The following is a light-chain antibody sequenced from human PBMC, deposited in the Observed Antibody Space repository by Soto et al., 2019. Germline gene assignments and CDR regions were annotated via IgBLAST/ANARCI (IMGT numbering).Light chain of an antibody. CDR2: DAS. Sequence: EIVMTQSPATLSVSPGERATLSFRASQSVRSKLACYQQKPGQAPRLLIYDASTRATGIPARFSGSGSGTEFTLTISSLQSEDFAVYYCQQYNNWPPITFGQGTRLEIK. CDR1: QSVRSK. J-gene: IGKJ5*01. V-gene: IGKV3-15*01. CDR3: QQYNNWPPIT.